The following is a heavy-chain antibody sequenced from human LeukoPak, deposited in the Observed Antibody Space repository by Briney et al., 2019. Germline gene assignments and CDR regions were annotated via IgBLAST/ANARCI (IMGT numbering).Heavy chain of an antibody. V-gene: IGHV3-23*01. J-gene: IGHJ4*02. CDR1: GFTFSIYA. Sequence: PGGSLRLSCAASGFTFSIYAMNWVRQSPGKGREWVSTFRGSGDTTYYADSVKGRFAISTDNSKNTLYLQMDSLRAEDTAVYYCAKSYSSGWFGLYFDSWGQGTLVTVSS. CDR2: FRGSGDTT. D-gene: IGHD6-19*01. CDR3: AKSYSSGWFGLYFDS.